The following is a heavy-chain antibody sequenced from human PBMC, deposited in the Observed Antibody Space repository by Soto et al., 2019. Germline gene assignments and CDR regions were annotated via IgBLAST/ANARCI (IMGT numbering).Heavy chain of an antibody. D-gene: IGHD4-17*01. V-gene: IGHV4-30-2*01. CDR2: IYHSGTT. J-gene: IGHJ5*02. CDR3: AREMTAVTATGDWFDP. Sequence: TSETLSLTCTVSGDSITSGGYSWTWIRQPPGKGLEWIGYIYHSGTTNYNPSLKSRVTLSVDRSKNQFSLNLKSVTAADTAVYYCAREMTAVTATGDWFDPWGQGILVTVSS. CDR1: GDSITSGGYS.